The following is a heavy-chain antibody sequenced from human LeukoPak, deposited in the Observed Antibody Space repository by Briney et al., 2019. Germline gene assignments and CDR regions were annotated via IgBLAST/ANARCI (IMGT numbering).Heavy chain of an antibody. CDR3: ARGRYTAFDY. CDR2: TYYRSRWSN. V-gene: IGHV6-1*01. Sequence: SQTLSLTCAISGDSVFSNGVAWNWIRLSPSRGLEWLGRTYYRSRWSNEYALSVRSRITINVETSKNQFSLQLNSVTPEDTAVYFCARGRYTAFDYWGQGTLVTVSS. D-gene: IGHD2-21*02. CDR1: GDSVFSNGVA. J-gene: IGHJ4*02.